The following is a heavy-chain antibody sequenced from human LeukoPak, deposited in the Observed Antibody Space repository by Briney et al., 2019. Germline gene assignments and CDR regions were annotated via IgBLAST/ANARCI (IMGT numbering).Heavy chain of an antibody. Sequence: SETLSLTCAVSGYSISSGYYWGWIRQPPGKGLEWIGSIYHSGSTYYNPSLKSRVTISVDTSKNQFSLKLSSVTAAGTAVYYCARHFPRSYGVGYMDVWGKGTTVTVSS. J-gene: IGHJ6*03. CDR2: IYHSGST. CDR1: GYSISSGYY. V-gene: IGHV4-38-2*01. D-gene: IGHD1-26*01. CDR3: ARHFPRSYGVGYMDV.